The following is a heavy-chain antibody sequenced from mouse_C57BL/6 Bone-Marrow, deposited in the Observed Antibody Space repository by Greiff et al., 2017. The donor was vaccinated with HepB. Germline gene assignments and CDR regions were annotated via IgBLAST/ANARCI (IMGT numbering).Heavy chain of an antibody. J-gene: IGHJ3*01. CDR2: IDPSDSYT. V-gene: IGHV1-69*01. CDR3: AREGVPPFAY. Sequence: QVQLQQPGAELVMPGASVKLSCKASGYTFTSYWMHWVKQRPGQGLEWIGEIDPSDSYTNYNQKFKGKSTLTVDKSSSTAYMQLSSLTYEDSAVYYCAREGVPPFAYWGQGTLVTVSA. CDR1: GYTFTSYW.